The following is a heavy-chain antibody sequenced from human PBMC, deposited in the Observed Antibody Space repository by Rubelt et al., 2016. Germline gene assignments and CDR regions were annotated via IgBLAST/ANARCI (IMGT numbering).Heavy chain of an antibody. J-gene: IGHJ6*02. Sequence: GGSLRLSCAASGFTFSNYAMSWVRQAPGKGLEWVSTITISGGSTDYADSVKGRFTISRDNSKNTLYLQMHSLRAEDTAVYYCAKEYTSSFYFYYGMDVWGQGTTVTVSS. CDR2: ITISGGST. V-gene: IGHV3-23*01. D-gene: IGHD6-6*01. CDR3: AKEYTSSFYFYYGMDV. CDR1: GFTFSNYA.